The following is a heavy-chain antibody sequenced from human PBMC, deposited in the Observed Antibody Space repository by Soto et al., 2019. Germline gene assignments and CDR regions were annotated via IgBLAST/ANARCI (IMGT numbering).Heavy chain of an antibody. CDR2: IYSGGST. CDR3: ARGSANSYGHHYYYYYMDV. Sequence: GGSLRLSCAASGFTVSSNYMSWVRQAPGKGLEWVSVIYSGGSTYYADSVKGRFTISRHNSKNTLYLQMNSLRAEDTAVYYCARGSANSYGHHYYYYYMDVWGKGTTVTVSS. J-gene: IGHJ6*03. CDR1: GFTVSSNY. D-gene: IGHD5-18*01. V-gene: IGHV3-53*04.